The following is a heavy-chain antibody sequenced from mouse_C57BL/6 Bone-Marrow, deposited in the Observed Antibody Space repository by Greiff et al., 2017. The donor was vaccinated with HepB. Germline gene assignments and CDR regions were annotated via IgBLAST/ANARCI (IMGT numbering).Heavy chain of an antibody. CDR3: ARDYGSRGRFAY. CDR1: GYAFTNYL. J-gene: IGHJ3*01. CDR2: INPGSGGT. V-gene: IGHV1-54*01. D-gene: IGHD1-1*01. Sequence: VQLQQSGAELVRPGTSVKVSCKASGYAFTNYLIEWVKQRPGQGLEWIGVINPGSGGTNYNEKFKGKATLTADKSSSTAYMQLSSLTSEDSAVYFCARDYGSRGRFAYWGQGTLVTVSA.